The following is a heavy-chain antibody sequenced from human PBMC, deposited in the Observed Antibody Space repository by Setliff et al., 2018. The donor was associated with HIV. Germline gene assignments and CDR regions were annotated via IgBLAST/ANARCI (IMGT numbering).Heavy chain of an antibody. CDR2: IGTQNGNT. V-gene: IGHV1-18*01. D-gene: IGHD3-3*01. J-gene: IGHJ4*02. CDR3: AALTGVKSFDFLEYLLYDY. CDR1: GYSFTTYG. Sequence: ASVKVSCKASGYSFTTYGVYWVRQAPGQGLEWMGWIGTQNGNTNYAQKFQGRVTMSSDTSISTAYMELGRLRSDDTAVYYCAALTGVKSFDFLEYLLYDYWGQGTQVTVSS.